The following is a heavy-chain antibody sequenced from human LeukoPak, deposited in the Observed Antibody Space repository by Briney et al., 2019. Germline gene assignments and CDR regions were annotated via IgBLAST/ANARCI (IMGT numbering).Heavy chain of an antibody. J-gene: IGHJ4*02. CDR3: ARGTHGSGSYYAFDY. Sequence: ASVKVSCKASGYTFTGYYMHWVRQAPGQGLEWMGWINPNSGGTNYAQKFQGRVTMTRDTSISTAYMELSRLRSDDTAVYYCARGTHGSGSYYAFDYWGQGTLVTVPS. D-gene: IGHD3-10*01. V-gene: IGHV1-2*02. CDR2: INPNSGGT. CDR1: GYTFTGYY.